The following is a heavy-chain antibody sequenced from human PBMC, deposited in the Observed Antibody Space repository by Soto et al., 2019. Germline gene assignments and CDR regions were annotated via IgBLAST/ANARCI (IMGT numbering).Heavy chain of an antibody. Sequence: PGESRKISCKGSGYSFTSYWIGWVRQMPGKGLEWMGIIYPGDSDTRYSPSFQGQVTISADKSISTAYLQWSSLKASDTAMYYCARPGPIAVACNIAAFDLWGQGTIVTVSS. CDR2: IYPGDSDT. CDR3: ARPGPIAVACNIAAFDL. V-gene: IGHV5-51*01. J-gene: IGHJ3*01. CDR1: GYSFTSYW. D-gene: IGHD6-19*01.